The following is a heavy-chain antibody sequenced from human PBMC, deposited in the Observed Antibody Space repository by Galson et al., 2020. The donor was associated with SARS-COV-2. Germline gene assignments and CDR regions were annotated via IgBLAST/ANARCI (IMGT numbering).Heavy chain of an antibody. V-gene: IGHV3-30*01. Sequence: GGSLRLSCAASGFTFSSFAMHWVRQAPGKGLEWVAVISYEGSTKYYADSVKGRFTISRDNSKNTLYLQMNSLRDEDTAVYYCAREIRRGYSGYLYSFDYWGQGTLVTVSS. CDR2: ISYEGSTK. J-gene: IGHJ4*02. CDR3: AREIRRGYSGYLYSFDY. CDR1: GFTFSSFA. D-gene: IGHD5-12*01.